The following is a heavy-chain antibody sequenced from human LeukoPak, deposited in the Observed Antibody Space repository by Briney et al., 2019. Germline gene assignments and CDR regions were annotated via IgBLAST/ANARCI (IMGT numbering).Heavy chain of an antibody. V-gene: IGHV3-66*01. CDR2: IDSGGRT. CDR3: TRDSAPPTVADY. Sequence: GGSLRLSCAASGFTVSSNYMSWVRQAPGKWLEWVSIIDSGGRTSHADSVKGRFTISRDNSKNTLYLQMTTLRAEDTAVYYCTRDSAPPTVADYWGQGPLVTVSS. J-gene: IGHJ4*02. D-gene: IGHD4-23*01. CDR1: GFTVSSNY.